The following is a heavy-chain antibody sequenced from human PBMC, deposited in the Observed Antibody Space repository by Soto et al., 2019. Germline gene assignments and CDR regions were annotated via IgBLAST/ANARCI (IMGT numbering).Heavy chain of an antibody. V-gene: IGHV1-2*02. Sequence: QAQLVQSGAEVKKPGASVKVSCKASGYTFTGAYIHWVRQAPGQGLEWMGCINPNSGGTEFAQKFQGRVTVTRDTSITTVYMEMNRLSSDDTGVYYCARDFTTRSYGVDVWGQGTAVTVSS. CDR3: ARDFTTRSYGVDV. J-gene: IGHJ6*02. CDR1: GYTFTGAY. CDR2: INPNSGGT. D-gene: IGHD3-10*01.